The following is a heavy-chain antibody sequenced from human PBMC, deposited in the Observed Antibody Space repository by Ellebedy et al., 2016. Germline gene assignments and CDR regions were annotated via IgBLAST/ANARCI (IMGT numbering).Heavy chain of an antibody. D-gene: IGHD4-17*01. Sequence: SETLSLXXTVSGGSMTNYFWIWIRKLAGKGLEWIGRMFTSGSTNYNPSLKSRITMSLDTPKNQFSLKLSSVTAADTAVYYCARLYGDYLKADYWGQGTLVTVSS. J-gene: IGHJ4*02. CDR2: MFTSGST. CDR1: GGSMTNYF. CDR3: ARLYGDYLKADY. V-gene: IGHV4-4*07.